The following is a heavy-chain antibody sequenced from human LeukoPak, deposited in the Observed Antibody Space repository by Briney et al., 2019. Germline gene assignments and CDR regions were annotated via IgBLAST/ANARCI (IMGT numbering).Heavy chain of an antibody. CDR1: GFTFSTYG. CDR2: ISYDGNNK. CDR3: ARSPLRGTGANYFDY. V-gene: IGHV3-30*03. J-gene: IGHJ4*02. Sequence: PGRSLRLSCAASGFTFSTYGMHWVRQAPGKGLEWVAIISYDGNNKYYADSVKGRFTISRDNSENTLSLQVNSPRADDKAVYYCARSPLRGTGANYFDYWGRGTLVTVSS. D-gene: IGHD3-10*01.